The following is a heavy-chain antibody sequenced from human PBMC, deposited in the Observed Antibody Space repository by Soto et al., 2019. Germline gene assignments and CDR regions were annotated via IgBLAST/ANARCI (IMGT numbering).Heavy chain of an antibody. J-gene: IGHJ4*02. CDR3: AKDRRNSWTFAD. V-gene: IGHV3-30*18. D-gene: IGHD3-3*01. CDR1: GFTFSSDG. Sequence: QVQLVESGGGVVQPGRSLRLSCAASGFTFSSDGMHWVRQAPGKGLEWVAVISYDGGTKYYADSVKGRFTISRDNSKNTLYLQMNSLGAEDTAVYYCAKDRRNSWTFADWGQGTLVTVSS. CDR2: ISYDGGTK.